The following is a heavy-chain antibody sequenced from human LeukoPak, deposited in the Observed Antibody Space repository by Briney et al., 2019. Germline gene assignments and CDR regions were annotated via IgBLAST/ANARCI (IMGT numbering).Heavy chain of an antibody. V-gene: IGHV1-2*02. J-gene: IGHJ4*02. CDR3: VRDWISYCSGGICYLFDY. D-gene: IGHD2-15*01. CDR1: GYAFTCYN. Sequence: ASVKVSCKASGYAFTCYNMHWGRHAPGQGLEWMGWINPNSGGTNYAQKFQGRVTMTRDTSISTAYMELSRLRSDEPAVYYCVRDWISYCSGGICYLFDYWGQGTLVTVSS. CDR2: INPNSGGT.